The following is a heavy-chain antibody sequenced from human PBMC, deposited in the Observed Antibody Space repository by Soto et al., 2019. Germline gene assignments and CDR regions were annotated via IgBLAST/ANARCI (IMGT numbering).Heavy chain of an antibody. J-gene: IGHJ4*02. D-gene: IGHD3-16*01. Sequence: EEQLVESGGDLVQPGGSLRLSCAASGFTVSNNYMSWVRQAPGKGLEWVSLIYSGGSTYYADSVTGRFNISRDSAKNTLYLQMNSLRAVDTAMYYCAAYSHKGYWGQGTLVTVSS. CDR2: IYSGGST. CDR1: GFTVSNNY. CDR3: AAYSHKGY. V-gene: IGHV3-66*01.